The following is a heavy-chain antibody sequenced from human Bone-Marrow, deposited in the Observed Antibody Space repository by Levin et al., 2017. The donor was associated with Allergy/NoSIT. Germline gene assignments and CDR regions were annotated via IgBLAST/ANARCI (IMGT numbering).Heavy chain of an antibody. CDR2: VSAYSGNT. V-gene: IGHV1-18*01. Sequence: GESLKISCKASGFTFTTYGLTWVRQAPGRGLEWMGWVSAYSGNTNYVLYLNDRVTITTDTATNTAYMELRSLRSDDTAIYYCAGGQFPYYYYGMDGWRQGTTVVVSS. CDR3: AGGQFPYYYYGMDG. CDR1: GFTFTTYG. J-gene: IGHJ6*02.